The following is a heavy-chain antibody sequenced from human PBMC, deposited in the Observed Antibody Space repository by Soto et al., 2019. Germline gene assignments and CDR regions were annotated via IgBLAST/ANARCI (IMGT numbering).Heavy chain of an antibody. CDR2: IWHDGKNK. V-gene: IGHV3-33*01. J-gene: IGHJ4*02. CDR3: ARDPGQDEAMDY. Sequence: QVQVVESGGGVVQPGTSLRLSCAASGFTFSNFGMHWVRQAPGKGLEWVAVIWHDGKNKYYADSAKGRFTISRDNSKNTLYLQMNSLRAEDTAVYHCARDPGQDEAMDYWGQGTLVTVSS. CDR1: GFTFSNFG.